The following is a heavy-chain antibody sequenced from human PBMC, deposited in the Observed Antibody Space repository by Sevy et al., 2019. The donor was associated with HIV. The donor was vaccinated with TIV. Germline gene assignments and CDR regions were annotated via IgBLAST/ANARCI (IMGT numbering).Heavy chain of an antibody. J-gene: IGHJ6*02. CDR3: ARGDYFGSGISNYYYYSMDV. CDR1: GDSVSSNSAA. D-gene: IGHD3-10*01. Sequence: SQTLSLTCAISGDSVSSNSAAWNWIRQSPSRGLEWLGRTYYRSKWYNDYAVSVKSRITINPDTSKNQFSLQLNSVTPEDTAVYYCARGDYFGSGISNYYYYSMDVWGQGTTVTVSS. CDR2: TYYRSKWYN. V-gene: IGHV6-1*01.